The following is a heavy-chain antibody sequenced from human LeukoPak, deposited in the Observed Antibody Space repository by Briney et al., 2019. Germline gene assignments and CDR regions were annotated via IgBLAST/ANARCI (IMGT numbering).Heavy chain of an antibody. D-gene: IGHD5-12*01. CDR1: GFTFDDYA. V-gene: IGHV3-9*01. Sequence: GGSLRLSCAASGFTFDDYAMHWVRQAPGKGLEWVSGISWNSGSIGYADSVKGRFTISRDNAKNSLYQQMNSLRAEDTALYYCAKVSDSGYDYFDYWGQGTLVTVSS. CDR2: ISWNSGSI. J-gene: IGHJ4*02. CDR3: AKVSDSGYDYFDY.